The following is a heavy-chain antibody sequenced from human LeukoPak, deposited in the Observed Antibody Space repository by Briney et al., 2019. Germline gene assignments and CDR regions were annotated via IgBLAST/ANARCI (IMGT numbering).Heavy chain of an antibody. D-gene: IGHD6-19*01. V-gene: IGHV4-39*01. CDR3: ARAPIAVAGAGHEYFDY. CDR1: GGSISSSTYY. J-gene: IGHJ4*02. Sequence: PSETLSLTCTVSGGSISSSTYYWGCIRQSPGKGLEWIGSIYYSGSTYYNPSLKSRVTISVDTSKNQFSLKLSSVAAADTAVYYCARAPIAVAGAGHEYFDYWGQGTLVTVSS. CDR2: IYYSGST.